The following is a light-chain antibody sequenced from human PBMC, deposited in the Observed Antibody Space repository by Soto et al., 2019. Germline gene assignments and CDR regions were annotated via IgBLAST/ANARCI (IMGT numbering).Light chain of an antibody. CDR2: DAS. V-gene: IGKV3-11*01. CDR3: QQRINWRRT. J-gene: IGKJ4*01. Sequence: EIVMTQSPATLSVSPGERATLSCRASQSVRTYVAWYQQKAGQAPRLLIYDASNRATGIPARFSGSGSGTDFTLTISSLEPEDFAVYFCQQRINWRRTLGGGTKVDIK. CDR1: QSVRTY.